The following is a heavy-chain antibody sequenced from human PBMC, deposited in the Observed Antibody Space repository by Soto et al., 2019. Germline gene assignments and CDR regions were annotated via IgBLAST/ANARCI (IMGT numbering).Heavy chain of an antibody. D-gene: IGHD3-3*01. Sequence: EVQLLESGGGLVQPVASLSLSCAASGFTFISYAMSWVRQAPGKGLEWVSAISGSGGSTYYADSVKGRFTISRDNSKNTLYLQVNSLSAEDTAVYYGAKEAVGYDFWTDMDVWGKGTTVTVCS. CDR2: ISGSGGST. CDR1: GFTFISYA. CDR3: AKEAVGYDFWTDMDV. J-gene: IGHJ6*03. V-gene: IGHV3-23*01.